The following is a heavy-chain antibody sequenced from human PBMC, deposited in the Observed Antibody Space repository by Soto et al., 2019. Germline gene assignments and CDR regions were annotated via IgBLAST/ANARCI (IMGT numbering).Heavy chain of an antibody. J-gene: IGHJ4*02. V-gene: IGHV3-23*01. CDR3: AKPDF. CDR1: GFTFSTYA. Sequence: PGGSLRLSCAASGFTFSTYAMSWVRQAPGKGLEWVSTIIGSGSSTYYADSVRGRFTISRDNSRNTLYLQINSLRTEDTAVYYYAKPDFWGQGTLVTVSS. CDR2: IIGSGSST.